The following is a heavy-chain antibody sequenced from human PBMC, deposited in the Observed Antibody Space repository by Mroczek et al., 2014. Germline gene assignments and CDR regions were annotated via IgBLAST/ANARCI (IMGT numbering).Heavy chain of an antibody. V-gene: IGHV5-51*03. CDR1: GYNFPSYW. CDR3: ATLSQLLEGXERLESFIDY. J-gene: IGHJ4*02. D-gene: IGHD3-10*01. CDR2: IYPGDSTI. Sequence: VQLLESGAEVKKPGESLKISCKGSGYNFPSYWIGWVRQMPGKGLEWMGIIYPGDSTIKYSPSFQGRVTVSADKSISTAYLQWSSLKASDTALYYCATLSQLLEGXERLESFIDYWGQGTLVTVSS.